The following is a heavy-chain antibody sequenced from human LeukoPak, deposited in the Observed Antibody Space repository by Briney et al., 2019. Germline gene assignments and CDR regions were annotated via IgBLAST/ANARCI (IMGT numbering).Heavy chain of an antibody. V-gene: IGHV4-34*01. CDR3: ARVGSTPAKFDH. Sequence: SETLSLTCAVSGVSFGRYSWTWIRQSPGKGLECIGEINFSGYTKYNPSLKSRVTMSVDASKNQFSLKLASVTAADTAIYFCARVGSTPAKFDHWGQGTLVTVPS. CDR1: GVSFGRYS. CDR2: INFSGYT. J-gene: IGHJ4*02. D-gene: IGHD2-2*01.